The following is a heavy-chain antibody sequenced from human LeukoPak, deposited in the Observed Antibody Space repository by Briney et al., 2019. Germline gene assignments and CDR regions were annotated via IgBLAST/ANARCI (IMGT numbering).Heavy chain of an antibody. CDR1: GGSLNGHY. V-gene: IGHV4-34*01. J-gene: IGHJ4*02. CDR3: ARGKPATVFDY. D-gene: IGHD1-1*01. Sequence: SETLSLTCVVHGGSLNGHYCGWIRQPPGKGLEWIGEHRETGNTMFSLSLRSRVTITVDTSQNQFSLNVSSVTAADTALYFCARGKPATVFDYWSQGTIVIVSS. CDR2: HRETGNT.